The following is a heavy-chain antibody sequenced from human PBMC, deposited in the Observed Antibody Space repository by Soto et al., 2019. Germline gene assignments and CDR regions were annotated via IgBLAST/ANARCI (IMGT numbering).Heavy chain of an antibody. D-gene: IGHD1-26*01. J-gene: IGHJ4*01. CDR1: GGSFSNYY. CDR2: INHSGRN. Sequence: PSETLSLTCAVYGGSFSNYYWNWIRQPPGKGLEWIGEINHSGRNNYNPSLKSRLTISVDTSKNQFSLQLTSVTAADTAVYYCARGIVETTKGHFDYWGHGTLVTVS. V-gene: IGHV4-34*01. CDR3: ARGIVETTKGHFDY.